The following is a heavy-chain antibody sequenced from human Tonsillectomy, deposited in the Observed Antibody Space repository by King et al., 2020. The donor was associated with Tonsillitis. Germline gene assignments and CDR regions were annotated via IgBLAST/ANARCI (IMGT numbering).Heavy chain of an antibody. D-gene: IGHD6-13*01. CDR2: IDPNTGGS. Sequence: QLVQSGAEVKKPGASLKVSCKASGYTFTGYYIHLVRLAPGQGLEWMGRIDPNTGGSIYARKFKGRVTVTRDTSISTAFMELSRLISDDTAVYYCARGSLVHAFDIWGHGTLVIVSS. J-gene: IGHJ3*02. CDR3: ARGSLVHAFDI. CDR1: GYTFTGYY. V-gene: IGHV1-2*06.